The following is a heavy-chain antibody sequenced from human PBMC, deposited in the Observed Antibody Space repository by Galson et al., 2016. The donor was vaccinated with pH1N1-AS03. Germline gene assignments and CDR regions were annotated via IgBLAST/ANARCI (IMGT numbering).Heavy chain of an antibody. Sequence: SVKVSCKASGGTFNTYAISWVRQAPGQGLEWMGRIIPMLNIPDYAQKSQVRVTITADKSTNTAYVELTNLRSDDTALFYGAKGYSATPSGTFDIWGQGTMVTVSS. V-gene: IGHV1-69*04. D-gene: IGHD2-15*01. CDR1: GGTFNTYA. J-gene: IGHJ3*02. CDR3: AKGYSATPSGTFDI. CDR2: IIPMLNIP.